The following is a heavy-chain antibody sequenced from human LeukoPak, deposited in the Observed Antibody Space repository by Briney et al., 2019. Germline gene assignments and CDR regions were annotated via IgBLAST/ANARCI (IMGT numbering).Heavy chain of an antibody. CDR2: SRNKADSYTA. J-gene: IGHJ4*02. D-gene: IGHD6-13*01. CDR1: GFTFSDSF. Sequence: PAGGSLRLSCAASGFTFSDSFMSWVRQAPGKGLEWVGRSRNKADSYTAEYAASVKGRFTISRDESKTSLYLQISSLETEDAAVYYCATSSWYRLAYWGQGSLVTVSS. V-gene: IGHV3-72*01. CDR3: ATSSWYRLAY.